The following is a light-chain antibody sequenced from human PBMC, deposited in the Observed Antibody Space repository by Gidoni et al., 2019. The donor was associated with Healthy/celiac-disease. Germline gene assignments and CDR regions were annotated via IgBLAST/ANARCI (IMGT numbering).Light chain of an antibody. Sequence: EIVMTQSPATLSVSPGERATLSCRASQSVSSNLAWYQQKPGQAPRLLIYGASTRATGIPARFSGSGSGTEFTLNISSLQSEDFAVYYCQQYNNWPPPYTFGQGTKLEIK. V-gene: IGKV3-15*01. CDR3: QQYNNWPPPYT. CDR1: QSVSSN. CDR2: GAS. J-gene: IGKJ2*01.